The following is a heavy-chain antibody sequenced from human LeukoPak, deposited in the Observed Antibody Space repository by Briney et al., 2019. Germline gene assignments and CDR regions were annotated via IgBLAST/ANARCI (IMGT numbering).Heavy chain of an antibody. CDR1: GFPFSGYW. CDR3: SRSLDY. V-gene: IGHV3-7*01. J-gene: IGHJ4*02. CDR2: INQDGSTQ. Sequence: GGSLRLSCAASGFPFSGYWMDWVRQAPGKGMEWVANINQDGSTQYYAASVKCRFTISRDNAKSSLYLQMNILRAEDTAVYYCSRSLDYWGQGALVTVSS.